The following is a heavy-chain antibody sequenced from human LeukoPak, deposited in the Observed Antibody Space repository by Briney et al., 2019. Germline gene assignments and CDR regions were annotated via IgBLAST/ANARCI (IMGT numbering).Heavy chain of an antibody. CDR2: IKQDGSEK. Sequence: PGGSLRLSCAASGFTFSSYWMSWVRQAPGKGLEWVANIKQDGSEKYYVDSVKGRFTISRDNAKNSLYLQMNSLRAEDTAVHYCAGGLVLRYFDWLPDRFDYWGQGTLVTVSS. V-gene: IGHV3-7*04. CDR3: AGGLVLRYFDWLPDRFDY. D-gene: IGHD3-9*01. CDR1: GFTFSSYW. J-gene: IGHJ4*02.